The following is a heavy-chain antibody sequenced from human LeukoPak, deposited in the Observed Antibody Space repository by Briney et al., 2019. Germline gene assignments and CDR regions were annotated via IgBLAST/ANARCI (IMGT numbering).Heavy chain of an antibody. V-gene: IGHV3-11*01. Sequence: GGSLRLPCAASGFTFSDYNMSWIRQAPGKGLEWVSYISSSGSTIYYADSVKGRFTISRDNAKNSLYLQMNSLRAEDTAVYYCARADYGDYVDDAFDIWGQGTMVTVSS. J-gene: IGHJ3*02. CDR3: ARADYGDYVDDAFDI. CDR1: GFTFSDYN. D-gene: IGHD4-17*01. CDR2: ISSSGSTI.